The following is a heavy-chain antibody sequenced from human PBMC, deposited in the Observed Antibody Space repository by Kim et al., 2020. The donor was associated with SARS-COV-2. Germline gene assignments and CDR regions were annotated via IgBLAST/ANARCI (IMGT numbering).Heavy chain of an antibody. V-gene: IGHV3-21*01. D-gene: IGHD3-22*01. Sequence: YYADSVKGRFTISRDNAKNSLYLQMNSLRAEDTAVYYCARSSSGYYGFDYWGQGTLVTVCS. J-gene: IGHJ4*02. CDR3: ARSSSGYYGFDY.